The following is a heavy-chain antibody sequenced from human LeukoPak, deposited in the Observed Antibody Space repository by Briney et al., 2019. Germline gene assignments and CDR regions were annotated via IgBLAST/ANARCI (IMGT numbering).Heavy chain of an antibody. CDR2: ISWNSGSI. CDR3: AKANTAMVNSPIAG. Sequence: HPGGSLRLSCAASGFTFDDYAMHWVRQAPGKGLEWVSGISWNSGSIGYADSVKGRFTISRDNAKNSLYLQMNSLRAEDTALYYCAKANTAMVNSPIAGWGQGTLVTVSS. D-gene: IGHD5-18*01. V-gene: IGHV3-9*01. CDR1: GFTFDDYA. J-gene: IGHJ4*02.